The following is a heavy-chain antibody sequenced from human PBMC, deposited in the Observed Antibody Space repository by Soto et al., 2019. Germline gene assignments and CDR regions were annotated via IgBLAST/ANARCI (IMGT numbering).Heavy chain of an antibody. V-gene: IGHV3-48*02. CDR2: ISKTGTTT. CDR3: ARDGYCVSSSCFFLPDV. D-gene: IGHD2-2*03. J-gene: IGHJ6*02. CDR1: GFTFSSYG. Sequence: EVQLVESGGGLVQPGGSLRLSCVASGFTFSSYGMNWVRQSPGKGLEWLSSISKTGTTTYYADSVKGRFTISRDNAKNSLYLPMNSLRDEYMAVYYCARDGYCVSSSCFFLPDVWGQGTTVTV.